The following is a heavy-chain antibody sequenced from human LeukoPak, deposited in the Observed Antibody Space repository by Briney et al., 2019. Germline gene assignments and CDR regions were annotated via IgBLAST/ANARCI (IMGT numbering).Heavy chain of an antibody. CDR1: GGSISSGGYY. D-gene: IGHD6-19*01. J-gene: IGHJ5*02. Sequence: PSETLSLTCTVSGGSISSGGYYWRWIRQPPGKGLEWIGYIYHSGSTYYNPSLKSRVTISVDRSKNQFSLKLSSVTAADTAVYYCARVSAIAVAGTGGWFDPWGQGTLVTVSS. V-gene: IGHV4-30-2*01. CDR3: ARVSAIAVAGTGGWFDP. CDR2: IYHSGST.